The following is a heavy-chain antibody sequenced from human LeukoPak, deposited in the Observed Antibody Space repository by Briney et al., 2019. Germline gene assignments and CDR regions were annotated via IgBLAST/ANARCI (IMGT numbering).Heavy chain of an antibody. CDR1: GYSFTSYW. CDR2: IYPGDSDT. Sequence: GESLKISCDGSGYSFTSYWIGWVRQLPGKGLGWMGIIYPGDSDTRYSPSFQGQVTISADKSISTAYLQWSSLKASDTAMYYCARIRGNKGYYFDYWGQGTLVTVSS. D-gene: IGHD1/OR15-1a*01. CDR3: ARIRGNKGYYFDY. J-gene: IGHJ4*02. V-gene: IGHV5-51*01.